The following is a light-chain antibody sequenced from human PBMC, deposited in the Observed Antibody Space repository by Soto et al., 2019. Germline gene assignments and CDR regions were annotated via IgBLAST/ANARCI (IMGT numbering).Light chain of an antibody. Sequence: IQMTQSTSSLSASVGYRVTITCRASQSISSYLNWYQQKQGKAPKLLIYAASSLQSGVPSRFSGSGYGTDFTLTISSLQTEDFATYYCQQSYGTPPTFGQGTKVDIK. CDR1: QSISSY. V-gene: IGKV1-39*01. CDR3: QQSYGTPPT. J-gene: IGKJ1*01. CDR2: AAS.